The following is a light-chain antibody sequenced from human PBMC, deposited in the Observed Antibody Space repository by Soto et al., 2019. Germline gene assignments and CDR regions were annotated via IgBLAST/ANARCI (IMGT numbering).Light chain of an antibody. CDR1: PSVSSSY. CDR2: CAS. Sequence: EIGLTQSPGTLSLSPGARATLSCRASPSVSSSYLARYQQKPGQAPRLLIYCASSRATGSPDRFSGSGSGTDFTLTISRLEPEDLAVYYCQQYGSSPFTFGPGTNVDIK. V-gene: IGKV3-20*01. CDR3: QQYGSSPFT. J-gene: IGKJ3*01.